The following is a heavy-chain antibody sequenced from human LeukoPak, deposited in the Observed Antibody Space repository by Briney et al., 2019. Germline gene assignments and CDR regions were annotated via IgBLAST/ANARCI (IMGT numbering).Heavy chain of an antibody. V-gene: IGHV3-23*01. CDR3: AKHVAVLPAPRNYYFDY. Sequence: PGGSLRLSCEASGFTFSTYAMSWVRQAPGKGLEWVSSITGNGDTTYYADSVKGRFTISRDNSKNTLFLHMNSLRAEDTAIFYCAKHVAVLPAPRNYYFDYWGQGTLVTVSS. D-gene: IGHD2-2*01. CDR2: ITGNGDTT. J-gene: IGHJ4*02. CDR1: GFTFSTYA.